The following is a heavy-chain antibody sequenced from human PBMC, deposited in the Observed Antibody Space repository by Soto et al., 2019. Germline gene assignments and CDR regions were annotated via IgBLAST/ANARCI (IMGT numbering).Heavy chain of an antibody. J-gene: IGHJ5*02. D-gene: IGHD3-22*01. CDR2: VYYSGST. CDR3: ASDARGSGYPHWFDP. V-gene: IGHV4-31*03. CDR1: GGSISSGGDY. Sequence: SETLSLTCTVSGGSISSGGDYWSWIRQHPGKGLEWIGYVYYSGSTNYNPSLKSRVTISVDTSKNQFSLKLTSVTAADTAVYYCASDARGSGYPHWFDPWGQGTLVTVSS.